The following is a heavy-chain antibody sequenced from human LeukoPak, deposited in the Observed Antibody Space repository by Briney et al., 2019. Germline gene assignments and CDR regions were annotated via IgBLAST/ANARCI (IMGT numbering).Heavy chain of an antibody. V-gene: IGHV3-23*01. D-gene: IGHD6-6*01. CDR3: AKGSSSSRPYYFDS. CDR1: GFTFSSYA. CDR2: ISGGGGST. Sequence: GGSLRLSRAASGFTFSSYAMSWVRQAPGKGLEWVSAISGGGGSTYYADSVKGRFTISRDNSKNTLYLQMNSLRVEDTAVYYCAKGSSSSRPYYFDSWGQGALVTVSS. J-gene: IGHJ4*02.